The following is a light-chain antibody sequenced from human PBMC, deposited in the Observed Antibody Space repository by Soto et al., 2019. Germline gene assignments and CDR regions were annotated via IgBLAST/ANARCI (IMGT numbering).Light chain of an antibody. CDR3: QHYGGLWT. CDR1: ESITNR. J-gene: IGKJ1*01. Sequence: DIQMTQFPSTLPASVGDRVTITCRASESITNRLAWYQQKPGKAPKVLIYDASNLESGVPSRFSGSGSGTEFILSIRSLQPDEFATYWCQHYGGLWTFGQGTKGDIK. CDR2: DAS. V-gene: IGKV1-5*01.